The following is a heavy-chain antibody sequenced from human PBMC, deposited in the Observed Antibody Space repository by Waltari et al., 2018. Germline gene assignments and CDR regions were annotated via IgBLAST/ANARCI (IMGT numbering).Heavy chain of an antibody. CDR3: ARAPSGYSMGTAFDI. D-gene: IGHD3-3*01. Sequence: QVQLQESGPGLVKPSQTLSLTCTVSGGSISRGGYYWSWIRQHPGKGLEWIGYIYYSGSTYYNPSLKSRVTVSVDTSKNQFSLKLSSVTAADTAVYYCARAPSGYSMGTAFDIWGQGTMVTVSS. J-gene: IGHJ3*02. CDR1: GGSISRGGYY. CDR2: IYYSGST. V-gene: IGHV4-31*03.